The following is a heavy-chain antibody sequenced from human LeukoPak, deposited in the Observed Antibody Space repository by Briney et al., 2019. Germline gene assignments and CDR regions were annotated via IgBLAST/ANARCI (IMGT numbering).Heavy chain of an antibody. J-gene: IGHJ4*02. D-gene: IGHD1-26*01. CDR1: GYTFSDYY. Sequence: ASVKVSCKASGYTFSDYYMHWVRQAPGQGLDSMGWINSNSGARNYAPKFQGRVTLSRDNSISTAYRELNSLRSDDTAIYYCARGRGGATTGFDQWGQGTLVTVSS. CDR3: ARGRGGATTGFDQ. CDR2: INSNSGAR. V-gene: IGHV1-2*02.